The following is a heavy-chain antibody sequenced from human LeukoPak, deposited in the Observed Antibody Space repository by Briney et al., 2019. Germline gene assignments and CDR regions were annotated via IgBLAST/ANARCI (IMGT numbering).Heavy chain of an antibody. Sequence: GASVKVSCKASGGTFSSYAISWVRQAPGQGLEWIGGIIPIFGTANYAQKFQGRVTITADESTSTAYMELSSLRSEDTAVYYCARLGQGSSSTGDYWGQGTLVTVSS. CDR1: GGTFSSYA. CDR3: ARLGQGSSSTGDY. J-gene: IGHJ4*02. V-gene: IGHV1-69*13. D-gene: IGHD2-2*01. CDR2: IIPIFGTA.